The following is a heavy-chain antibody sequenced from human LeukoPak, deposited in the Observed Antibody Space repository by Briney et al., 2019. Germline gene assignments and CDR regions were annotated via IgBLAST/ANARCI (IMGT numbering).Heavy chain of an antibody. CDR3: AKVDIVVVVAATVHDAFDI. CDR2: ISGSGGST. CDR1: GFTFSSYA. V-gene: IGHV3-23*01. D-gene: IGHD2-15*01. Sequence: PGGSLRLSCAASGFTFSSYAMSWVRQAAGNGLEWVSAISGSGGSTYYADSVKGRFTISRDNSKNTLYLQMNSLRAEDTAVYYCAKVDIVVVVAATVHDAFDIWGQGTMVTVSS. J-gene: IGHJ3*02.